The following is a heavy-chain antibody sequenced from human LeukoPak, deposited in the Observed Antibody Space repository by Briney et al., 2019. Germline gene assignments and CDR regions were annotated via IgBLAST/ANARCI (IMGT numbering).Heavy chain of an antibody. V-gene: IGHV2-26*01. CDR3: ARGYYDFWSGRRNFDY. D-gene: IGHD3-3*01. J-gene: IGHJ4*02. CDR1: GFSLSNARMG. CDR2: IFSNDEK. Sequence: SGPVLLKPTETLTLTCTVSGFSLSNARMGVSWIRQSPGKALEWLAHIFSNDEKSYSTSLKSRLTISKDTSKSQVVLTMTNMDPVDAATYYCARGYYDFWSGRRNFDYWGQGTLVTVSS.